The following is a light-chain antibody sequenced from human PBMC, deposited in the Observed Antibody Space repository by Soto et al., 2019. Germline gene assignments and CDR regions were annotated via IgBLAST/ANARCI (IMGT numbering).Light chain of an antibody. CDR3: QQSYGIPQT. J-gene: IGKJ1*01. Sequence: IQLTQSPSSLSASVGDRVTITCRTSQNVNSYLNWYQEQPGKAPKLLIYAASILQSGVPSRFSGSGSGTDFTLAISSLQPEDFTTYYCQQSYGIPQTFGPGTKVEIK. V-gene: IGKV1-39*01. CDR2: AAS. CDR1: QNVNSY.